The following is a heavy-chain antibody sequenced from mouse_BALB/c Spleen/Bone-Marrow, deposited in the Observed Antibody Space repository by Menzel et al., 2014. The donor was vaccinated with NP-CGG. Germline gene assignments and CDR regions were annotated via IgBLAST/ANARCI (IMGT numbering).Heavy chain of an antibody. V-gene: IGHV1-20*02. D-gene: IGHD1-1*01. CDR3: TRVTTDWYFDV. CDR1: GYSFTGYF. CDR2: INPYNGDT. Sequence: VQLQQSGPELVKPGASVKISCKASGYSFTGYFMNWVMQSHGKSPEWIGRINPYNGDTFYNQEFKGKATLTVDKSSSTAHMELRSLASVDSAVYYCTRVTTDWYFDVWGAGTTVTVSS. J-gene: IGHJ1*01.